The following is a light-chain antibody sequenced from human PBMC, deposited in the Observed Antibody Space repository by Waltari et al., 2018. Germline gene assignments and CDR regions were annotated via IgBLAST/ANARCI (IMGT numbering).Light chain of an antibody. CDR3: SSYTSSSTYV. Sequence: QSITISCTGTSSDIGAYNYVSWYQKNPGKAPKVMIYDVSNRPPGVSSRFSGSKSGNTASLTISGLQAEDEADYYCSSYTSSSTYVFGSGTMVTVL. J-gene: IGLJ1*01. CDR2: DVS. CDR1: SSDIGAYNY. V-gene: IGLV2-14*04.